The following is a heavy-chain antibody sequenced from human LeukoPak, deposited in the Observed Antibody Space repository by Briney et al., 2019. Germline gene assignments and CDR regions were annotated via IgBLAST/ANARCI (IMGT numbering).Heavy chain of an antibody. CDR3: ARWKSGSYYEDAFDI. CDR1: GYTFTSYG. D-gene: IGHD1-26*01. CDR2: ISACNGNT. J-gene: IGHJ3*02. Sequence: ASVKVSCKASGYTFTSYGISWVRQAPGQGLEWMGWISACNGNTNYAQKLQGRVTMTTDTSTSTAYMELRSLRSDDTAVYYGARWKSGSYYEDAFDIRGQGTMVTVSS. V-gene: IGHV1-18*01.